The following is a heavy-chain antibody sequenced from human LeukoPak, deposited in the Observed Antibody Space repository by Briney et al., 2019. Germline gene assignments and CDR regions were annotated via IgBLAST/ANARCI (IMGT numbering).Heavy chain of an antibody. D-gene: IGHD2-2*01. CDR2: IYSSGST. V-gene: IGHV4-4*07. CDR3: ARLRCSGNTCASRGAFDI. J-gene: IGHJ3*02. Sequence: KTSETLSLTCTVSGGSINNYYWSWIRQPAGKALELIGHIYSSGSTNYNPSLKSRVTMSVDTSKNQFSLKLNSVTAADTAVYFCARLRCSGNTCASRGAFDIWGRGTMVTVSS. CDR1: GGSINNYY.